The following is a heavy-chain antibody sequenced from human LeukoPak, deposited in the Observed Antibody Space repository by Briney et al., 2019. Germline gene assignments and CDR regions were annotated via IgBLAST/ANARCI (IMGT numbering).Heavy chain of an antibody. CDR3: ARLAKMAGNYYYYYMDV. J-gene: IGHJ6*03. CDR1: GGSISTYY. Sequence: SETVSLTCTVSGGSISTYYWNWIRQPPGKGLEWIGSIYHSGSTYYNPSLKSRVTISVDTSKNQFSLKLSSVTAADTAVYYCARLAKMAGNYYYYYMDVWGKGTTVTISS. V-gene: IGHV4-59*04. CDR2: IYHSGST. D-gene: IGHD5-24*01.